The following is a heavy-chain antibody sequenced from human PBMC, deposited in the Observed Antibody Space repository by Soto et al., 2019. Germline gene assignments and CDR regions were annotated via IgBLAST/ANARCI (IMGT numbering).Heavy chain of an antibody. J-gene: IGHJ5*02. CDR1: GSSLVIYS. Sequence: SESLTPPGQRLGSSLVIYSCTWFPEFPAKGLKWIGYVSSTGSTNYNPSLKSRLTMSLDTSTNEVSLSLTSVTAADAAVYFCARFSPPRKSYDSNPGWFDPWGQGIMVTVS. CDR3: ARFSPPRKSYDSNPGWFDP. V-gene: IGHV4-59*01. CDR2: VSSTGST. D-gene: IGHD3-22*01.